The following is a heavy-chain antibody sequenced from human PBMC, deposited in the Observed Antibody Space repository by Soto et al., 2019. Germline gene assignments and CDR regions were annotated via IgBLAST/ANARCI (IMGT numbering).Heavy chain of an antibody. Sequence: GGSLRLSCAASGFTFSTYAMRWVRQAPGKGLEWVSGISGSGGSTYYADSVKGRFTISRDNSKNTLYLQMNSLRAEDTAVYYCAKPVVAKQMYYFDCWRQGTLVTVSS. D-gene: IGHD5-12*01. CDR1: GFTFSTYA. CDR2: ISGSGGST. V-gene: IGHV3-23*01. J-gene: IGHJ4*02. CDR3: AKPVVAKQMYYFDC.